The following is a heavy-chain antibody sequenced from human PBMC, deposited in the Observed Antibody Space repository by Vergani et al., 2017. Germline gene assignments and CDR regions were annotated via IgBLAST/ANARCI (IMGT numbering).Heavy chain of an antibody. D-gene: IGHD6-25*01. V-gene: IGHV4-31*11. CDR3: ARVDTQVPATSHFYYMDV. J-gene: IGHJ6*03. Sequence: QVQLQESGPGVVKPSQTLSLTCAVSGGSISSGDHCWTWIRQRPGKGLDWIGYIFYSGTTYATPSLRSRLTISVDTSQNQFSLKLRSVTAADTAGYYCARVDTQVPATSHFYYMDVWGKGTTVVVSS. CDR2: IFYSGTT. CDR1: GGSISSGDHC.